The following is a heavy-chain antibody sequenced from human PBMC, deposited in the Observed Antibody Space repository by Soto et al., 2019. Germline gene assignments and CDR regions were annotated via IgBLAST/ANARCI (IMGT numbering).Heavy chain of an antibody. CDR2: FDPEDGET. CDR3: ATHGLMVYAMRGGMDV. D-gene: IGHD2-8*01. Sequence: ASVKVSCKVSGYTLTELSMHWVLQAPGKGLEWMGGFDPEDGETIYAQKFQGRVTMTEDTSTDTAYMELSSLRSEDTAVYYCATHGLMVYAMRGGMDVWGQGTTVTVAS. CDR1: GYTLTELS. J-gene: IGHJ6*02. V-gene: IGHV1-24*01.